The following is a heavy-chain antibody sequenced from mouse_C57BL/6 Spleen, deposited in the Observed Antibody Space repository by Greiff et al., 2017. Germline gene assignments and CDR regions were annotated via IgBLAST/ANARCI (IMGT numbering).Heavy chain of an antibody. CDR1: GFSLTSYG. Sequence: VQLQQSGPGLVQPSQSLSITCTVSGFSLTSYGVHWVRQSPGKGLEWLGVIWRGGSTDYNAAFMSRLSITKDNSKSQVFFKMNSLQADDTAIYYCANHYDYDGYAMDYWGQGTSVTVSS. CDR2: IWRGGST. CDR3: ANHYDYDGYAMDY. V-gene: IGHV2-5*01. D-gene: IGHD2-4*01. J-gene: IGHJ4*01.